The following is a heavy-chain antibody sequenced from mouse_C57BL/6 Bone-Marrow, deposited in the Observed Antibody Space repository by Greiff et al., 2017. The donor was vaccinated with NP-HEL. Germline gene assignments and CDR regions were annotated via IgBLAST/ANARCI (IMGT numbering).Heavy chain of an antibody. CDR2: INPSNGGT. CDR1: GYTFTSYW. V-gene: IGHV1-53*01. J-gene: IGHJ1*03. D-gene: IGHD2-2*01. Sequence: QVQLQQPGTELVKPGTSVKLSCKSSGYTFTSYWMHWVKQRPGQGLEWIGNINPSNGGTNYNEKFKSKATLTVDKSSSTAYMQLSRLTSDDSAVYYCAREGRWLRRGYWYFDVGDTGTTVTVSS. CDR3: AREGRWLRRGYWYFDV.